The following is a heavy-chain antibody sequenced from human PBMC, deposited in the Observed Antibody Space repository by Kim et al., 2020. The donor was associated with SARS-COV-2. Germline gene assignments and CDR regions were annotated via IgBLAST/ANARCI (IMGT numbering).Heavy chain of an antibody. CDR1: GFTFSSFG. Sequence: GGSLRLSCATSGFTFSSFGMHWVRQAPGKGLEWEAVISFDGSETYYADSVKGRFTISRDNSKNTLHLQMDSLRAEDTAVYYCARGREQQVVLGWFDPWG. CDR2: ISFDGSET. V-gene: IGHV3-30*12. CDR3: ARGREQQVVLGWFDP. D-gene: IGHD2-15*01. J-gene: IGHJ5*02.